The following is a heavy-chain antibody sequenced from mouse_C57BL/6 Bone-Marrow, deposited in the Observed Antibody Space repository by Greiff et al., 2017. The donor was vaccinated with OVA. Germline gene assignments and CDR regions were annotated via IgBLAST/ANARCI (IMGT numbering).Heavy chain of an antibody. CDR2: IDPETGGT. CDR1: GYTFTDYE. V-gene: IGHV1-15*01. D-gene: IGHD1-1*01. Sequence: QVQLQQSGAELVRPGASVTLSCKASGYTFTDYEMHWVQQTPVNGLEWIGAIDPETGGTAYNQKFKGKAILTADKASSTAYMELRSLTSEDSAVYYCTRRGYGSSHWDFDVWGTGTTVTVSS. CDR3: TRRGYGSSHWDFDV. J-gene: IGHJ1*03.